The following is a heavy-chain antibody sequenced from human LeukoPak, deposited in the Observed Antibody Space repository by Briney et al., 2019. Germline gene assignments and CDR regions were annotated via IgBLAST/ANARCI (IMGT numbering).Heavy chain of an antibody. CDR1: GFTFSSFA. V-gene: IGHV3-23*01. Sequence: GGSLRLSCAASGFTFSSFAMSWVRQAPGKGLEWGSAIGGGGVDIYYADSVKGRFTISRDNSKNTLYLQMKSLRAEDTAVYYCAKRGESCSSTNCLKYYFDYWGQGTLVTVSS. CDR2: IGGGGVDI. D-gene: IGHD2-2*01. CDR3: AKRGESCSSTNCLKYYFDY. J-gene: IGHJ4*02.